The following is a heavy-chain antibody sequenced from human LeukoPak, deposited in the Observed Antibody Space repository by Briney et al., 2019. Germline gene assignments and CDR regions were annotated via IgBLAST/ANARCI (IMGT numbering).Heavy chain of an antibody. V-gene: IGHV4-4*07. CDR1: GGSISSYY. CDR2: IYTSGST. D-gene: IGHD5-12*01. J-gene: IGHJ4*02. Sequence: SETLSLTCTVSGGSISSYYWSWIRQPAGKGLEWIGRIYTSGSTNYNPSLKSRVTMSVDTSKNQFSLKLSSVTAADTAVYYCARGSGYRGFRIVEYFDYWGQGTLVTVSS. CDR3: ARGSGYRGFRIVEYFDY.